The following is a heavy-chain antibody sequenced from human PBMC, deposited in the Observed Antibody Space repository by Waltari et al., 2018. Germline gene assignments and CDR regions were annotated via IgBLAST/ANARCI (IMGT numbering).Heavy chain of an antibody. D-gene: IGHD1-20*01. J-gene: IGHJ4*02. Sequence: VQLQESGPGLVKPSGTLSLTCVVSGGSISSNNWWSWVRQTPGKGLEWIGEIYHSGTTHYNPSLDSRVTISLDKSMSQFSLKVNSVTAADTAVYYCARGVGNNNWNYWGQGTLVTVSS. CDR3: ARGVGNNNWNY. CDR2: IYHSGTT. CDR1: GGSISSNNW. V-gene: IGHV4-4*02.